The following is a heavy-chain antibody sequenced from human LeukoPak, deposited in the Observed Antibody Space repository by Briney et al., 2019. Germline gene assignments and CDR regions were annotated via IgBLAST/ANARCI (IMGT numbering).Heavy chain of an antibody. CDR1: NYSISSGYY. J-gene: IGHJ5*02. Sequence: PSETLSLTCTVSNYSISSGYYWGWIRQSPGKGLEWIGSIYHSGYTFYNPSLKSRVTLSVDTSSNQFSLNLNSVTAADTAIYYCAREGPVRWFDPWGQGTLVTVSS. CDR3: AREGPVRWFDP. CDR2: IYHSGYT. V-gene: IGHV4-38-2*02.